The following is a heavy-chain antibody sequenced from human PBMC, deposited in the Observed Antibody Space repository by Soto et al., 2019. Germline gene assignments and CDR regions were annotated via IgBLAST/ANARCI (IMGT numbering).Heavy chain of an antibody. V-gene: IGHV4-30-2*01. J-gene: IGHJ5*02. CDR3: ARGQYSSSWLGANWFDP. Sequence: LSLTCAVSGGSISSGGYSWSWIRQPPGKGLEWIGYIYHSGSTYYNPSLKSRVTISVDRSKNQFSLKLSSVTAADTAVYYCARGQYSSSWLGANWFDPRGQGTLVTVSS. CDR1: GGSISSGGYS. CDR2: IYHSGST. D-gene: IGHD6-13*01.